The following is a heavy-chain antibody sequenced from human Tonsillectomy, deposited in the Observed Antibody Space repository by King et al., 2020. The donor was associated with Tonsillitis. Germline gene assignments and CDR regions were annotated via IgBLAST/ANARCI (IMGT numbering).Heavy chain of an antibody. CDR3: AKDPPPELRWFGELLDDAFDI. CDR2: ISGSGGST. V-gene: IGHV3-23*04. J-gene: IGHJ3*02. D-gene: IGHD3-10*01. CDR1: GFTFSSYA. Sequence: VQLVESGGGLVQPGGSLRLSCAASGFTFSSYAMSWVRQAPGKGLEWVSAISGSGGSTYYADSVKGRFTISRDNSKNTLYLQMNSLRAEDTAVYYCAKDPPPELRWFGELLDDAFDIWGQGTMVTVSS.